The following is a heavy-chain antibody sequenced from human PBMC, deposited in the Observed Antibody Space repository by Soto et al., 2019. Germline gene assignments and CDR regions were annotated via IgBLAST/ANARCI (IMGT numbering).Heavy chain of an antibody. CDR3: ARTLQDYGMDV. V-gene: IGHV4-28*01. J-gene: IGHJ6*02. CDR2: IYYSGST. CDR1: GYSISSSNW. Sequence: QVQLQESGPGLVKPSDTLSLTCAVSGYSISSSNWWGWIRQPPGKGLEWIGYIYYSGSTYYNASLKCRVTMSVDTSKNHFSLKLSSVTAVDTAVYYCARTLQDYGMDVWGQGTTVTVSS.